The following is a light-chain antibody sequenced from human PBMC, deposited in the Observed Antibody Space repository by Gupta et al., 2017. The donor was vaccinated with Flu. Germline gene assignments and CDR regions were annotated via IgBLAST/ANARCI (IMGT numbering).Light chain of an antibody. V-gene: IGLV1-51*01. CDR2: DNN. CDR3: ATEDSSLSVV. CDR1: SSNIRNNY. Sequence: QSVLTQPPSAAAAPGQKVTISCSGSSSNIRNNYVSWYQQLPGTAPMLLNEDNNKRPSRIPGRFGGSKAGKAALLSITGHEAGDDAYYYCATEDSSLSVVFGGGTKLTVL. J-gene: IGLJ2*01.